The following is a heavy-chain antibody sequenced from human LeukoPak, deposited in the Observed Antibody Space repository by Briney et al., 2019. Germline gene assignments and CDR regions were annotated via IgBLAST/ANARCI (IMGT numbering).Heavy chain of an antibody. J-gene: IGHJ4*02. CDR2: IIPIFGTA. Sequence: SVKVSCKASGYTFTSYGISWVRQAPGQGLEWMGGIIPIFGTANYAQKFQGRVTITADESTSTAYMELSSLRSEDTAVYYCARARVLSGSGSYYRPLEFDYWGQGTLVTVSS. CDR3: ARARVLSGSGSYYRPLEFDY. CDR1: GYTFTSYG. D-gene: IGHD3-10*01. V-gene: IGHV1-69*13.